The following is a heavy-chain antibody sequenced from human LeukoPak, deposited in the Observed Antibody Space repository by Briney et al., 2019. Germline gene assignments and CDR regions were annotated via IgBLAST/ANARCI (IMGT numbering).Heavy chain of an antibody. D-gene: IGHD2-2*01. CDR3: AREEHGYASMFDY. V-gene: IGHV3-21*01. Sequence: PGGSLRLSCAASGFTFSSYSMNWVRQAPGKGLEWVSSISSSSSYIYYADSVKGRFTISRDNSKNSLYLQMNSLRAEDTAVYYCAREEHGYASMFDYWGQATLVTVSS. CDR1: GFTFSSYS. CDR2: ISSSSSYI. J-gene: IGHJ4*02.